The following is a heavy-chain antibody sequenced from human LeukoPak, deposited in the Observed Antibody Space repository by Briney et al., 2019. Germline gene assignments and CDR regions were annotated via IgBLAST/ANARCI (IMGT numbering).Heavy chain of an antibody. CDR3: ATRGGGTFDY. V-gene: IGHV4-34*01. J-gene: IGHJ4*02. D-gene: IGHD3-16*01. Sequence: SETLSLTCAVYGGSFSGYYWSCIRQPPGKGLEWIGEINHSGSTNYNPSLKSRVTISVDTSKNQFSLKLSSVTAADTAVYYCATRGGGTFDYWGQETLVTVSS. CDR1: GGSFSGYY. CDR2: INHSGST.